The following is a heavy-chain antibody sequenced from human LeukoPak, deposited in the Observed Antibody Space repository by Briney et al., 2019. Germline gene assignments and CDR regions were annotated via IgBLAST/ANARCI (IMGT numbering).Heavy chain of an antibody. CDR2: INPNSGGT. CDR3: ARVAVITFDAFDI. Sequence: ASVKVSCTASGYTFTGYYMYWVRHAPGQGLEWMGWINPNSGGTNYAQKFQGRVTMTRDTSISTAYMELSRLRSDDTAVYYCARVAVITFDAFDIWGQGTMVTVSS. J-gene: IGHJ3*02. V-gene: IGHV1-2*02. CDR1: GYTFTGYY. D-gene: IGHD3-22*01.